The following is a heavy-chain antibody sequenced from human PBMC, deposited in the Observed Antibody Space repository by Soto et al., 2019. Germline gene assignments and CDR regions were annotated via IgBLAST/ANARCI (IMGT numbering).Heavy chain of an antibody. V-gene: IGHV3-33*01. CDR1: GFTFSSYG. J-gene: IGHJ6*02. D-gene: IGHD5-18*01. Sequence: PGGSLRLSCAASGFTFSSYGMHWVRQAPGKGLEWVAVIWYDGSSKYYADSVKGRFTISRDNSKNTLYLQMNSLRAEDTAVYYCARDLPRGYSYITYYGMDVWGQGTTVTVSS. CDR3: ARDLPRGYSYITYYGMDV. CDR2: IWYDGSSK.